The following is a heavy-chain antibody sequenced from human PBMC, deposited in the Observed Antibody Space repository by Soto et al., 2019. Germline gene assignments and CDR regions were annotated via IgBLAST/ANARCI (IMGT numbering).Heavy chain of an antibody. CDR2: IYYSGST. CDR3: ARDSLRYNWNYGGFDY. V-gene: IGHV4-59*01. Sequence: SETLSLTCTVSGGSISSYYWSWIRQPPGKGLEWIGYIYYSGSTNYNPSLKSRVTISVDTSKNQFSLKLSSVTAADTAVYYCARDSLRYNWNYGGFDYWGQGTLVTVS. J-gene: IGHJ4*02. D-gene: IGHD1-7*01. CDR1: GGSISSYY.